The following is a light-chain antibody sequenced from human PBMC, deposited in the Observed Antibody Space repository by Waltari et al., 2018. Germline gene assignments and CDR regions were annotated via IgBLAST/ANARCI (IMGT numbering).Light chain of an antibody. J-gene: IGKJ4*01. CDR2: DVS. CDR1: QSVRSY. CDR3: QRRNNWPLT. V-gene: IGKV3-11*01. Sequence: EIVLTQSPATLSLSPGERATLSCRASQSVRSYLAWYQQKLGQAPRLLIYDVSNRATGIPARFSGSGSGTDFTLTISSLEPEDFAVYYCQRRNNWPLTFGGGTKVEIK.